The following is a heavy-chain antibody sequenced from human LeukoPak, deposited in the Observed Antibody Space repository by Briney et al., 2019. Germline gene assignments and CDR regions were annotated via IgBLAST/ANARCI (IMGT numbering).Heavy chain of an antibody. D-gene: IGHD6-19*01. J-gene: IGHJ4*02. CDR1: GGSISSGSRY. CDR2: IYSSGNT. V-gene: IGHV4-61*02. CDR3: ARGIPVAGLFDY. Sequence: SETLSLTCTVSGGSISSGSRYWSWIRQPAGEGLEWIGRIYSSGNTNYNPSLKSRVTISVDTSKNQFSLKLSSVTAADTAIYYCARGIPVAGLFDYWGQGALVAVSS.